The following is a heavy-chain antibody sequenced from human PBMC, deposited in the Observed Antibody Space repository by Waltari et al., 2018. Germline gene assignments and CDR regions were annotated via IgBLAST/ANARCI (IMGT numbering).Heavy chain of an antibody. D-gene: IGHD6-13*01. J-gene: IGHJ4*02. CDR2: IIPIFGTA. Sequence: QVQLVQSGAEVKKPGSSVKVSCKASGGTFSSYAISWVRQAPGQGLEWMGGIIPIFGTANYAQKFQGRVTITADKSTSTAYMELSSLRSEDTAVYYCAREHYTSYGIAAAGIMGYWGQGTLVTVSS. CDR1: GGTFSSYA. V-gene: IGHV1-69*06. CDR3: AREHYTSYGIAAAGIMGY.